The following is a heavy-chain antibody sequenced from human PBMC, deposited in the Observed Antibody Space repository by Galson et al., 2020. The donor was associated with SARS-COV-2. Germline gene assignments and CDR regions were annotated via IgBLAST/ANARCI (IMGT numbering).Heavy chain of an antibody. CDR3: ASLTGGVWGRGYYFDY. CDR2: IYSGGST. CDR1: GFTVSSNY. J-gene: IGHJ4*02. Sequence: GGSLRLSCAASGFTVSSNYMSWVRQAPGKGLEWVSVIYSGGSTYYADSVKGRFTISRDNSKNTLYLQMNSLRAEDTAVYYCASLTGGVWGRGYYFDYWRQGTLVTVSS. V-gene: IGHV3-53*01. D-gene: IGHD3-16*01.